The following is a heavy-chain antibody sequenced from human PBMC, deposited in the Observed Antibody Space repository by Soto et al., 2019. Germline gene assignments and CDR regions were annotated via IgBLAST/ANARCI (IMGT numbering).Heavy chain of an antibody. CDR3: ARGIRAVGNYDILTGWLSFDY. J-gene: IGHJ4*02. Sequence: SETLSLTCTVSGGSISSGGYYWSWIRQHPGKGLEWIGYIYYSGSTYYNPSLKSRVTISVDTSKNQFSLKLSSVTAADTAVYYCARGIRAVGNYDILTGWLSFDYWGQGTLVTVSS. V-gene: IGHV4-31*03. CDR1: GGSISSGGYY. D-gene: IGHD3-9*01. CDR2: IYYSGST.